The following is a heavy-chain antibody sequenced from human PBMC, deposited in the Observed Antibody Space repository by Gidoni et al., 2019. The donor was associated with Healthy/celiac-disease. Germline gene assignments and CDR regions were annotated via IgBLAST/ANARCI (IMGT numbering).Heavy chain of an antibody. V-gene: IGHV3-15*01. D-gene: IGHD3-10*01. CDR2: IKSKTDGGTT. CDR3: TTDPPMVRGDVDY. CDR1: GFTFSNAW. Sequence: EVQLVESGGGLVKPGGSLRLSCSASGFTFSNAWMSWVRQAPGKGLEWVGRIKSKTDGGTTDYAAPVKGRFTISRDDSKNTLYLQMNSLKTEDTAVYYCTTDPPMVRGDVDYWGQGTLVTVSS. J-gene: IGHJ4*02.